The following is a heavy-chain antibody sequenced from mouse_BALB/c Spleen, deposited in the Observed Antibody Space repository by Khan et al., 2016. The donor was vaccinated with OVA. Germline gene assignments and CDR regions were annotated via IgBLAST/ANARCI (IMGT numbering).Heavy chain of an antibody. Sequence: QMQLEESGGEVVRPGTSVKISCKASGYTFTNYWLGWVRQRPGHGLEWIGDIYPGGFLTNYNEQFKGKATLTVDTSSSTANMQLSTPTSEDSAVYFCARWATWYFDVWGAGTTVTVSS. CDR1: GYTFTNYW. J-gene: IGHJ1*01. CDR3: ARWATWYFDV. CDR2: IYPGGFLT. D-gene: IGHD3-1*01. V-gene: IGHV1-63*02.